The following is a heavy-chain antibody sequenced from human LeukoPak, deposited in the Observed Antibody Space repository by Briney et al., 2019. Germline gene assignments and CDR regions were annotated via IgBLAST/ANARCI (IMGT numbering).Heavy chain of an antibody. J-gene: IGHJ4*02. V-gene: IGHV1-8*01. Sequence: ASVKVSCKASGYTFNIYDINWVRQAPGQGLEWMGWMNPNSGNTGYAQKFQGRVTMTRNTSITTDYMVLRSLKSDYEAVYFCAREDYYGSGGYPLDYWGQGTLVTVSS. CDR2: MNPNSGNT. D-gene: IGHD3-10*01. CDR3: AREDYYGSGGYPLDY. CDR1: GYTFNIYD.